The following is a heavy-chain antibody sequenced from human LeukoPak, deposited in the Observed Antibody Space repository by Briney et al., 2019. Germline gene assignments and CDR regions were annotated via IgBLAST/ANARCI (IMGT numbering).Heavy chain of an antibody. CDR1: GGSISSYY. V-gene: IGHV4-59*01. D-gene: IGHD1-7*01. CDR3: ARGPVGGTTYNDGDAFDI. Sequence: SETLSLTCTVSGGSISSYYWSWIRQPPGKGLEWIGYIYYSGGTNYNPSLKSRVTKSVDTSKNQFSLKLSSVTAADTAVYYCARGPVGGTTYNDGDAFDIWGQGTMVTVSS. CDR2: IYYSGGT. J-gene: IGHJ3*02.